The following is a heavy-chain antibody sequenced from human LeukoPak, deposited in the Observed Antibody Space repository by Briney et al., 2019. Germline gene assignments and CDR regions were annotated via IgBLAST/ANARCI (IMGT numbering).Heavy chain of an antibody. CDR3: AKDGLDDTAMLRD. CDR2: IWYDGTTR. Sequence: GGSLRLSCAASGFDFNNYGMHWVRQAPGRGLDWVAVIWYDGTTRYNEDSVKGRFTISRDNSNSTLCLQVNSLRVEDTAVYYCAKDGLDDTAMLRDWGQGTLVTVSS. D-gene: IGHD5-18*01. J-gene: IGHJ4*02. V-gene: IGHV3-33*06. CDR1: GFDFNNYG.